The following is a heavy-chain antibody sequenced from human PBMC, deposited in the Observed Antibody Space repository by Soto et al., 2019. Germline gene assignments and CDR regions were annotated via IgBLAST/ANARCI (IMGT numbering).Heavy chain of an antibody. J-gene: IGHJ4*02. CDR3: ARVLNGYFDY. D-gene: IGHD2-8*01. V-gene: IGHV3-21*01. CDR1: GFTFSSYS. CDR2: ISSSSSYI. Sequence: EVQLVESGGGLVKPGGSLRLSCAASGFTFSSYSMNWVRQAPGKGLEWVSSISSSSSYIYYADSVKGRFTISRDNAKNSLYLQMNSLRAEDTTVYYCARVLNGYFDYWGQGTLVTGSS.